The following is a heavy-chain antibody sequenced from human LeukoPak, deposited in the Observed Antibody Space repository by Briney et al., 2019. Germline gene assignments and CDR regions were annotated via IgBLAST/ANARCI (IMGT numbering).Heavy chain of an antibody. CDR1: GFTFSSYW. Sequence: GGSLRLSCEASGFTFSSYWMSWVRQAPGKGLEWVANIKTDGSEKYYVDSVKGRFTISRDNAKNSLYLQMNSLRAEDTAVYYCARDLPSGSYYFSYWGQGTLVTVSS. CDR2: IKTDGSEK. J-gene: IGHJ4*02. CDR3: ARDLPSGSYYFSY. D-gene: IGHD1-26*01. V-gene: IGHV3-7*03.